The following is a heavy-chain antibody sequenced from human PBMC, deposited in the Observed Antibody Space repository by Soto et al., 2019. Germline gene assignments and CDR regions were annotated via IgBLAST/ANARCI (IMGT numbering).Heavy chain of an antibody. D-gene: IGHD3-22*01. Sequence: PSETLSLTCAVYGGSFTGCYCTWICHPPAKGLEGLEEAIHTGRTNYNPTFKGRVAISLVTAKNHFSLKLSSVTAADTAVYYCARRIFWTDYYDSSGYYYPYWGQGTLVTVSS. CDR2: AIHTGRT. CDR3: ARRIFWTDYYDSSGYYYPY. J-gene: IGHJ4*02. CDR1: GGSFTGCY. V-gene: IGHV4-34*12.